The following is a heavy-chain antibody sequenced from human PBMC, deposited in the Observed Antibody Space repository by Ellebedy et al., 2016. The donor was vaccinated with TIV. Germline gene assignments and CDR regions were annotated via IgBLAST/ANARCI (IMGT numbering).Heavy chain of an antibody. CDR1: GLSFSHFG. CDR3: GRDRPYYYDRSGDRGAFDI. V-gene: IGHV3-30*03. D-gene: IGHD3-22*01. J-gene: IGHJ3*02. Sequence: GESLKISCAASGLSFSHFGMHWVRQAPGKGLEWVAFISTDGSDAYYADSVKGRFTISRDNSKNTLYLQMSSLRSEDTAVYYCGRDRPYYYDRSGDRGAFDIWGQGTMVTVSS. CDR2: ISTDGSDA.